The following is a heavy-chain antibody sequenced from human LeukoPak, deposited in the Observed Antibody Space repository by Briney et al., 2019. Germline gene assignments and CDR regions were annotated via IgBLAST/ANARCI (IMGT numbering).Heavy chain of an antibody. Sequence: PSETLSLTCTVSGGSISSYYWSWIRQPAGKGLEWIGRIYTSGSTNYNPSLKSRVTMSVDTSKNQFSLKLSSVTAADTAVYCCARGGSSWYYEVEWFDPWGQGTLVTVSS. V-gene: IGHV4-4*07. J-gene: IGHJ5*02. CDR3: ARGGSSWYYEVEWFDP. CDR1: GGSISSYY. D-gene: IGHD6-13*01. CDR2: IYTSGST.